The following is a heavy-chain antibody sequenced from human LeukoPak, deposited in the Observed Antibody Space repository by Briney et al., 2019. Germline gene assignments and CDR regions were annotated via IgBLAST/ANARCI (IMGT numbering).Heavy chain of an antibody. V-gene: IGHV5-51*01. J-gene: IGHJ4*02. CDR1: GYSFTNYW. CDR3: ARQELWRPLRY. D-gene: IGHD1-7*01. CDR2: IYPGDSDT. Sequence: GESLKISCKGSGYSFTNYWIAWVRQMPGKGLEWMGIIYPGDSDTRYSPSFQGQVTISADKSISTAYLQWSSLKASGTAMYYCARQELWRPLRYWGQGTLVTVSS.